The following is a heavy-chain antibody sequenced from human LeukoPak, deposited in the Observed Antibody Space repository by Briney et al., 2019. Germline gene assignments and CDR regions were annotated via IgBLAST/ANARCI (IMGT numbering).Heavy chain of an antibody. D-gene: IGHD3-22*01. CDR2: ISGTVRGER. CDR3: ARTSRNYYVRWVDY. CDR1: GCSFINSG. Sequence: GGSLRLSCATSGCSFINSGMTWVRQAPGKGLEWVSDISGTVRGERTYYADSVKGRFTISRDNAKNSLYLQMNSLRAEDTAVYYCARTSRNYYVRWVDYWGQGTLVTVSS. J-gene: IGHJ4*02. V-gene: IGHV3-48*04.